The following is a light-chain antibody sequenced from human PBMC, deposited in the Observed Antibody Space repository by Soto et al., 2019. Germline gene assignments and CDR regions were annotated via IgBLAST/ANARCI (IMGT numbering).Light chain of an antibody. CDR3: QQSFSTPYT. V-gene: IGKV1-39*01. Sequence: DIQMTQSPSSLSASVGDRVTLTCRASHSMSDYLNWYRQTPGRAPELLIYATSTLQSGVPSRFSGNRSGTEFTLTISGLQPEDFATYFCQQSFSTPYTFGQGTQLEI. J-gene: IGKJ2*01. CDR2: ATS. CDR1: HSMSDY.